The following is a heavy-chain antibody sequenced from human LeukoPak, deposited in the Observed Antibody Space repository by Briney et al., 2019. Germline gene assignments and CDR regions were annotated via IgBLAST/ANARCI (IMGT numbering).Heavy chain of an antibody. CDR1: GFSFSSYS. Sequence: QLGGSLRLSCAASGFSFSSYSMNWVRQAPGKGLEWVSXXYSXGSTXXADSVKGRFTISRDSSKNMLYLEMNNLRAEDTAVYYCARVDYWGQGTLVTVSS. V-gene: IGHV3-53*01. J-gene: IGHJ4*02. CDR2: XYSXGST. CDR3: ARVDY.